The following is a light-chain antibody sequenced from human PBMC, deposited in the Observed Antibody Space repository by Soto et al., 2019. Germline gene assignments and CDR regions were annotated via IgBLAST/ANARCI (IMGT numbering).Light chain of an antibody. V-gene: IGKV3-15*01. Sequence: EIMMTQSPATLSVSPGERVTLSCRASQSVTTKLAWYQQRPGQAPRLLIHGASTRATGIPASFSGSGSGTEFSLTISRLQSEDFAVYYCQQYSNWPFTFGQGTRLEIK. CDR2: GAS. CDR3: QQYSNWPFT. CDR1: QSVTTK. J-gene: IGKJ5*01.